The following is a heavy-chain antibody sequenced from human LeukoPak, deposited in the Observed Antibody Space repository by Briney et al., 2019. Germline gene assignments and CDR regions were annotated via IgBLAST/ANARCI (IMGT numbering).Heavy chain of an antibody. J-gene: IGHJ5*02. CDR1: GASINSYY. D-gene: IGHD1-26*01. CDR3: AKDWELGS. V-gene: IGHV4-59*01. CDR2: TYSSGST. Sequence: SETLSLTCSVSGASINSYYWNWIRQPPGKGLEWIGNTYSSGSTNYNPSLKSRVTVSLDTSKNQFSLKMSSVTAADTAVYYCAKDWELGSWGQGTLVTVSS.